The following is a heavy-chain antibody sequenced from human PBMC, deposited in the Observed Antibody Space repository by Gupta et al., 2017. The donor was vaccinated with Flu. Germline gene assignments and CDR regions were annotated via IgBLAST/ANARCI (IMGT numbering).Heavy chain of an antibody. D-gene: IGHD4-11*01. CDR1: GFTFRSYW. V-gene: IGHV3-7*01. CDR3: ARDQVGPSNSWSPAFDL. J-gene: IGHJ2*01. Sequence: EVQLVESGGGLVQPGGSLRLSCAASGFTFRSYWMSWVRQAPGKGLEWVANMKQDGDEKYYVDSVRGRFTISRDNARNTLYLQMNSVRAEDTAVYSCARDQVGPSNSWSPAFDLWGRGTLVTVSS. CDR2: MKQDGDEK.